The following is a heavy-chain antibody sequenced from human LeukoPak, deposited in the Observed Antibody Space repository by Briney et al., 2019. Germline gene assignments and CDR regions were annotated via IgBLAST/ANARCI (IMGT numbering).Heavy chain of an antibody. CDR3: ARVPKGQQLENDY. J-gene: IGHJ4*02. CDR1: GYTFTSYG. Sequence: GASVKVSCKASGYTFTSYGISWVRQAPGQGLGWMGWISAYNGNTNYAQKFQGRVTMTRDTSISTAYMELSRLRSDDTAVYYCARVPKGQQLENDYWGQGTLVTVSS. V-gene: IGHV1-18*01. CDR2: ISAYNGNT. D-gene: IGHD6-13*01.